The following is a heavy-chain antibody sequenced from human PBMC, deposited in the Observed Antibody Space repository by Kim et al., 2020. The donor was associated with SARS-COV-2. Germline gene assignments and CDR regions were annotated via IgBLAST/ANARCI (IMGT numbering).Heavy chain of an antibody. CDR1: GGSFSGYY. CDR2: INHSRGT. J-gene: IGHJ4*02. Sequence: SETLSLTCGVYGGSFSGYYWSWIRQPPGKGLEWIGEINHSRGTNYNPSLESRVTILADTSENQFSLKLSSVTAADTAFYYCARGDGRYCGPIYCSREFDYWGQGTLVTVSS. CDR3: ARGDGRYCGPIYCSREFDY. D-gene: IGHD2-21*01. V-gene: IGHV4-34*01.